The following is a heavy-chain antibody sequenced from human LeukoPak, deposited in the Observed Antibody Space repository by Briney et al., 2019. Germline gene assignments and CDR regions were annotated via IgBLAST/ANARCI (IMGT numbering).Heavy chain of an antibody. D-gene: IGHD6-6*01. CDR3: ARGPFGQLVRRRYFDY. CDR1: GDSISSSSSY. J-gene: IGHJ4*02. Sequence: TSETLSLTCSVSGDSISSSSSYWGWIRQSPGKGLEWIGEIYHSGSTNYNPSLKSRVTISVDKSKTQFSLKLSSVTAADTAVYYCARGPFGQLVRRRYFDYWGQGTLVTVSS. CDR2: IYHSGST. V-gene: IGHV4-39*07.